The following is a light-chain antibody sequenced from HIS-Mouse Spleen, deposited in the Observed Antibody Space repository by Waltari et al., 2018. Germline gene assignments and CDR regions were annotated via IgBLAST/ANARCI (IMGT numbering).Light chain of an antibody. Sequence: QSALTQPASVSGSPGQSITISCTGNSSAVGSYNLVSCYQQHPSNAPKLLIYEGSKRPSGVSNRFSGSKSGNTASLTISGLQAEDEADYYCCSYAGSSTFLVFGGGTKLTVL. CDR2: EGS. V-gene: IGLV2-23*03. CDR3: CSYAGSSTFLV. CDR1: SSAVGSYNL. J-gene: IGLJ2*01.